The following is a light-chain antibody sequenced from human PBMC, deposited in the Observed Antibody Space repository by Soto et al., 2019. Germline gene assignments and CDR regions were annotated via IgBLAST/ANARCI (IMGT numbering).Light chain of an antibody. CDR1: RSNIGTNS. Sequence: QSVLTQPPSASGTPGQTVTISCSGRRSNIGTNSVTWYQQLPGTAPKLLIHSDNQRPSGVPDRFSGSKSGTSASLAISGLQSEDEAYYYCAAWDDSLSGHWEFGGGTKLTVL. CDR2: SDN. CDR3: AAWDDSLSGHWE. V-gene: IGLV1-44*01. J-gene: IGLJ3*02.